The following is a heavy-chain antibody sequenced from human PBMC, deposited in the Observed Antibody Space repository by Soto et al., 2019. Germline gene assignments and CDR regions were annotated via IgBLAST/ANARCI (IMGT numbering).Heavy chain of an antibody. D-gene: IGHD6-13*01. J-gene: IGHJ6*02. V-gene: IGHV3-30*18. CDR3: AKERVLKSSRGLYYYYLCMDV. Sequence: QVQLVESGGGVVQPGRSLRLSCAASGFTFCSYGMHWFRQAPGKGLECVAVISYDGSNKDYADSVKGRFTVSRDNSKNSMYLRMNSLRAEDTAVYYCAKERVLKSSRGLYYYYLCMDVWGQGTTVTV. CDR2: ISYDGSNK. CDR1: GFTFCSYG.